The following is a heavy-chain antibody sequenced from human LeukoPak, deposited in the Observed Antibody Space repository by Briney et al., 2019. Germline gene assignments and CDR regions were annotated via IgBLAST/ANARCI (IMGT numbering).Heavy chain of an antibody. CDR2: INYSGTT. V-gene: IGHV4-39*01. Sequence: PSETLSLTCTVSGGAIISDNFYLGWVRQPPGKGLEWVGSINYSGTTYYNPSLRSRVSISVDTSRTQFFLRLNSVTAADTAVYYCGRLFDSWGQGILVTVSS. CDR1: GGAIISDNFY. CDR3: GRLFDS. J-gene: IGHJ4*02.